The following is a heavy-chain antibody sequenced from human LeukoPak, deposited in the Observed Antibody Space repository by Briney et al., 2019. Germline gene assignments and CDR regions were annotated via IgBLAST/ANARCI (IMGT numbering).Heavy chain of an antibody. CDR1: GGTFSSYA. CDR3: ASARGYSYGQLDY. CDR2: IIPIFGTA. V-gene: IGHV1-69*13. D-gene: IGHD5-18*01. J-gene: IGHJ4*02. Sequence: SVKVSCKASGGTFSSYAISRVRQAPGQGLEWMGGIIPIFGTANYAQKFQGRVTITADESTSTAYMELSSLRSEDTAVYYCASARGYSYGQLDYWGQGTLVTVSS.